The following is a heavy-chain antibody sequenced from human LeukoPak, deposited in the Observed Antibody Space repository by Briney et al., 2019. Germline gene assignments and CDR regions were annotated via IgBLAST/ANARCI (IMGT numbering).Heavy chain of an antibody. Sequence: SQTLSLTCTVSGGSISSGDYYWSWIRQPPGKGLEWIGYNYYSGSTYYNPSLKSRVTISVDTSKNQFSLKLSSVTAADTAVYYCAREARYYYDSSGYYYALDYWGQGTLVTVSS. J-gene: IGHJ4*02. V-gene: IGHV4-30-4*01. CDR3: AREARYYYDSSGYYYALDY. CDR1: GGSISSGDYY. CDR2: NYYSGST. D-gene: IGHD3-22*01.